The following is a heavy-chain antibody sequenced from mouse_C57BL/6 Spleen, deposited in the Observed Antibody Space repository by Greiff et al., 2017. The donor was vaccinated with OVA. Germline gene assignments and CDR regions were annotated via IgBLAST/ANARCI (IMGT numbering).Heavy chain of an antibody. V-gene: IGHV1-69*01. Sequence: QVQLQQPGAELVMPGASVKLSCKASGYTFTSYWMHWVKQRPGQGLEWIGELDPSDSYTNYNQKFKGKSTLTVDKSSSTAYMQLSSLTSEDSAVYYCARRAPYDYGAMDYWGQGTSVTVSS. J-gene: IGHJ4*01. CDR2: LDPSDSYT. CDR3: ARRAPYDYGAMDY. D-gene: IGHD2-4*01. CDR1: GYTFTSYW.